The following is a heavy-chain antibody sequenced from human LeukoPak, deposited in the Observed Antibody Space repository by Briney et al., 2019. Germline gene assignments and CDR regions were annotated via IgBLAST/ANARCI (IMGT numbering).Heavy chain of an antibody. Sequence: GGSLRLSCAASGFTFSDYYMSWIRQAPGKGLEWVSYISSSGSTIYYADSVKGRFTISRDNAKNSLYLQMNSLRAEDTAVYYCARDWQLWSFRFDYWGQGTLVTVSS. D-gene: IGHD5-18*01. J-gene: IGHJ4*02. CDR1: GFTFSDYY. CDR3: ARDWQLWSFRFDY. V-gene: IGHV3-11*01. CDR2: ISSSGSTI.